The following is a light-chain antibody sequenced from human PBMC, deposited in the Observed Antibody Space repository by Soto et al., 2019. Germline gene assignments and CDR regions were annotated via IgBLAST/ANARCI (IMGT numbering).Light chain of an antibody. CDR2: EVS. CDR3: ISYTSNSLYV. CDR1: SSDIGDYNY. J-gene: IGLJ1*01. Sequence: QSALTQPASVSGSPRQSITISCTGASSDIGDYNYVSWYQQHPGKAPKLMIFEVSHRPSGVSTRFSGSKSDNTASLTISGLQAEDEADYYCISYTSNSLYVFGTGTKVTVL. V-gene: IGLV2-14*01.